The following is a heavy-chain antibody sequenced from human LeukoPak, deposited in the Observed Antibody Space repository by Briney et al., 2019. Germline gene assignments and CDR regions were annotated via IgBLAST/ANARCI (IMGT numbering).Heavy chain of an antibody. J-gene: IGHJ4*02. CDR1: GFTFRDKW. Sequence: GGSLRLSCSSSGFTFRDKWMSWVRQAPGKGLEWVSSISSGSSYIYYADSVKGRFTISRDNAKNSLYLQMNSLRAEDTAVYYCARVSSSSWFVDYWGQGTLVTVSS. CDR3: ARVSSSSWFVDY. CDR2: ISSGSSYI. D-gene: IGHD6-13*01. V-gene: IGHV3-21*01.